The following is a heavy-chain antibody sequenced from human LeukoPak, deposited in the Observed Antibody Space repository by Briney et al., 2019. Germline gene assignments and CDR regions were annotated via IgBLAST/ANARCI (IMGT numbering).Heavy chain of an antibody. CDR2: IYYSGST. D-gene: IGHD4-11*01. Sequence: SETLSLTCTVSGGSTSSSSYYWGWIRQPPGKGLERIGSIYYSGSTYYNPPLKSRVTISVDTSKNQFSLKLSSVTAADTAVYYCARHVGYSNYIGYYYYYYMDVWGKGTTVTVSS. J-gene: IGHJ6*03. CDR3: ARHVGYSNYIGYYYYYYMDV. CDR1: GGSTSSSSYY. V-gene: IGHV4-39*01.